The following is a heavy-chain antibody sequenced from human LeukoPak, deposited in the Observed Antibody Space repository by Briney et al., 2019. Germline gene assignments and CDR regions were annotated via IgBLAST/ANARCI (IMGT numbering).Heavy chain of an antibody. CDR3: AKEIYGDSTGGRFQH. D-gene: IGHD4-17*01. CDR1: GFTFSSYA. CDR2: ISGSGVGT. Sequence: GGSLRLSCAASGFTFSSYAMSWVRQAPGKGLEWVSVISGSGVGTYYADSVKGRFTISRDNSKNTLFLQMNSLRAEDTAVYYCAKEIYGDSTGGRFQHWGQGTLVTVSS. J-gene: IGHJ1*01. V-gene: IGHV3-23*01.